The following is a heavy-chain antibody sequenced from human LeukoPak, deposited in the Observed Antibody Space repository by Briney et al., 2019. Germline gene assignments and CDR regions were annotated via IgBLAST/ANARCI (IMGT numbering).Heavy chain of an antibody. V-gene: IGHV3-74*01. Sequence: GGSLRLSCVASGFTFSTAWMHWARHTPGKGLVWVSHINGDGRRINYADDVKGRFTISRDNAKNTLYLQMNSLRVEDTAVYYCLRDLPRTSGPWGQGTLVTVSS. CDR3: LRDLPRTSGP. CDR2: INGDGRRI. J-gene: IGHJ5*02. D-gene: IGHD3-10*01. CDR1: GFTFSTAW.